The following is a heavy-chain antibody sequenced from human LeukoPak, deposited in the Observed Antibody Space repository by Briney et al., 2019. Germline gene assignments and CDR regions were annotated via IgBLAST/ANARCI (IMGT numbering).Heavy chain of an antibody. Sequence: KPSETLSLTCAVYGGSFSGYYWSWIRQPPGKGLEWIGEINHSGSTNYNPSLKSRVTISVDTSKNHFSLKLSSVTAADTALYYCARGRNTMVRGALGAETRYYYSYYMDVWGKGTTVTVSS. D-gene: IGHD3-10*01. J-gene: IGHJ6*03. V-gene: IGHV4-34*01. CDR2: INHSGST. CDR1: GGSFSGYY. CDR3: ARGRNTMVRGALGAETRYYYSYYMDV.